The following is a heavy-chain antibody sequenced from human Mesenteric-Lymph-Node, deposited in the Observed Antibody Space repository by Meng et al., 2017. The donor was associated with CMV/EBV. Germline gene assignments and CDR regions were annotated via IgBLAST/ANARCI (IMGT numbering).Heavy chain of an antibody. D-gene: IGHD1-26*01. J-gene: IGHJ6*02. Sequence: ASVKVSCKASGYTFTSYYMHWVRQAPGQGLEWMGIINPSGGSTSYAQKFQGRVTMTRDTSTSTAYMELSSLRSEDTAVYYCARGSGSYPRYYYYYGMDVWGQGTTVTVSS. CDR2: INPSGGST. CDR1: GYTFTSYY. V-gene: IGHV1-46*01. CDR3: ARGSGSYPRYYYYYGMDV.